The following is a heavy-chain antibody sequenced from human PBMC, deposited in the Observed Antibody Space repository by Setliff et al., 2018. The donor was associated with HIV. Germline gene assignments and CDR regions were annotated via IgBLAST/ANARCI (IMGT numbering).Heavy chain of an antibody. V-gene: IGHV4-34*01. J-gene: IGHJ4*02. CDR2: INHRGST. CDR1: GGSFRGYF. CDR3: ARLAATYGNHRFDY. D-gene: IGHD1-1*01. Sequence: SETLSLTCAIYGGSFRGYFWIWIRQPPGKGLEWIGEINHRGSTNYNSSLKSRVTMSVDTSKNEFSLKMTSVIAADAAVYFCARLAATYGNHRFDYWGQGVPVTVS.